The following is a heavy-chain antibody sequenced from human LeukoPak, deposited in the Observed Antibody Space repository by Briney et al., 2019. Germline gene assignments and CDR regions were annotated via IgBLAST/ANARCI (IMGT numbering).Heavy chain of an antibody. CDR1: GGSISPYY. V-gene: IGHV4-59*12. CDR2: IYYSGST. D-gene: IGHD1-1*01. J-gene: IGHJ6*02. Sequence: SETLSLTCIVSGGSISPYYWSWIRQPPGSGLEWIAYIYYSGSTSYNPSLKSRVAISVDTSNNEVSLKLSSVTAADTAVYYCARAQLNLLVDFGMDVWGQGTTVTVSS. CDR3: ARAQLNLLVDFGMDV.